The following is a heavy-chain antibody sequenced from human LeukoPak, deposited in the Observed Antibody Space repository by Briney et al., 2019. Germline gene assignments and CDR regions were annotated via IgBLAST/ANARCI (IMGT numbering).Heavy chain of an antibody. Sequence: SQTLSLTCTVSGGSITSGSHYWNWIRQPAGKGLEWIGRIYTSGSTKYNPSLKSRVTISIDTSKNQFSLKLSAVTAADTAVYYCARDYYDTSVYLGHWGQGTLVTVSS. CDR1: GGSITSGSHY. V-gene: IGHV4-61*02. CDR3: ARDYYDTSVYLGH. CDR2: IYTSGST. J-gene: IGHJ4*02. D-gene: IGHD3-22*01.